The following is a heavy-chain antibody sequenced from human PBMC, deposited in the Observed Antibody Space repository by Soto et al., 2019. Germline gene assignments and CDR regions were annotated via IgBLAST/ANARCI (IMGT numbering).Heavy chain of an antibody. CDR3: ARDSRNRNFFDY. Sequence: EVQLVESGGGLIQPGGSLRLSCAASGFTVSSNYMTWVRQAPGKGLEWVSVIYSGGSTYYADSVKGRFTISRDNSKNTLYLQMNSLRAEDTALYYCARDSRNRNFFDYWGQGTLVTVSS. J-gene: IGHJ4*02. V-gene: IGHV3-53*01. CDR2: IYSGGST. CDR1: GFTVSSNY. D-gene: IGHD2-2*01.